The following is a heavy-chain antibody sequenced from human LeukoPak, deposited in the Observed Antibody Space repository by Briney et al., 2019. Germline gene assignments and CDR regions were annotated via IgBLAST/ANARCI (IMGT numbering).Heavy chain of an antibody. Sequence: GASVKVSCKASGYTFTSYDINWVRQATGQGLEWMGLMNPNSGNTGYAQKFQGRVTMTRNTSISTAYMELSSLRSEDTAVYYCARGRRGIAAAQYYYYYMDVWGKGTTVTVSS. CDR3: ARGRRGIAAAQYYYYYMDV. CDR2: MNPNSGNT. D-gene: IGHD6-13*01. CDR1: GYTFTSYD. V-gene: IGHV1-8*01. J-gene: IGHJ6*03.